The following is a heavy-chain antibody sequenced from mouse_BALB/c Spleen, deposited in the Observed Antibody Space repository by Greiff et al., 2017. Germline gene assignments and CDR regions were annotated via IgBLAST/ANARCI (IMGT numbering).Heavy chain of an antibody. Sequence: EVQLQQSGAELVRSGASVKLSCTASGFNIKDYYMHWVKQRPEQGLEWIGWIDPENGDTEYSPKFQGKATMTAVTSSNTAYLQLSSLTSEDTAVYYCARWGDYDGSHWYFDVWGAGTTVTVSS. J-gene: IGHJ1*01. D-gene: IGHD2-4*01. CDR3: ARWGDYDGSHWYFDV. V-gene: IGHV14-4*02. CDR2: IDPENGDT. CDR1: GFNIKDYY.